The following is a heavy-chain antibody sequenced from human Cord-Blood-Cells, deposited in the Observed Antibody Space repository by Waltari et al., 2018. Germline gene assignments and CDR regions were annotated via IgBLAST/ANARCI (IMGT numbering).Heavy chain of an antibody. Sequence: QVQLQESGPGLVKPSEPLSLTCTVSGGSISSYYWSWIRQPPGKGMEWIGYIYYSGSTNYNPSLKSRVTISVDTSKNQFSLKLSSVTAADTAVYYCARVGRRYCSGGSCYYYYYGMDVWGQGTTVTVSS. CDR2: IYYSGST. D-gene: IGHD2-15*01. J-gene: IGHJ6*02. CDR3: ARVGRRYCSGGSCYYYYYGMDV. V-gene: IGHV4-59*01. CDR1: GGSISSYY.